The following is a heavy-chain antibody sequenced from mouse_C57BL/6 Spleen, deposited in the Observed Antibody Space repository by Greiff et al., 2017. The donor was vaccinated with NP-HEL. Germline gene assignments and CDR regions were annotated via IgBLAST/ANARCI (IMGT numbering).Heavy chain of an antibody. V-gene: IGHV5-4*01. CDR3: ARDYTGVAWFAY. CDR2: ISDGGSYT. Sequence: EVQLVESGGGLVKPGGSLKLSCAASGFTFSSYAMSWVRQTPEKRLEWVATISDGGSYTYYPDNVKGRFTISRDNAKNNLYLQMSHLKAEDTAMYYCARDYTGVAWFAYWGQGTLVTVSA. CDR1: GFTFSSYA. D-gene: IGHD1-1*01. J-gene: IGHJ3*01.